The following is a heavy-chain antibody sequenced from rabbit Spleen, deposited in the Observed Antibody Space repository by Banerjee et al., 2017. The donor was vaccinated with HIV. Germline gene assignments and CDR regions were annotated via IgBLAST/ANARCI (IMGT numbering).Heavy chain of an antibody. CDR1: GFFFSNSYY. CDR3: ARGSAAMTMVITGFYFNL. CDR2: IYGGSGGST. D-gene: IGHD2-1*01. Sequence: QSLEESGGDLVKPGASLTLTCTASGFFFSNSYYMCWVRQAPGKGLECIACIYGGSGGSTYYASWAKGRFTISKTSSTTVTLQLTSLTAADTATYFCARGSAAMTMVITGFYFNLWGPGTLVTVS. J-gene: IGHJ4*01. V-gene: IGHV1S40*01.